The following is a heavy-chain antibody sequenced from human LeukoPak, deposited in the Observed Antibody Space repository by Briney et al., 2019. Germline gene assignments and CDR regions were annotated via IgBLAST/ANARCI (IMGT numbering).Heavy chain of an antibody. V-gene: IGHV3-30*03. CDR1: GFTFSSYG. Sequence: GGSLRLSCAASGFTFSSYGMHWVRQAPGKGLEWVAVISYDGSNKYYADSVKGRFTISRDNSKNTLYLQMNSLRAEDTAVYYCVGGSGSYGFRYFDYWGQGTLVTVSS. D-gene: IGHD3-10*01. CDR2: ISYDGSNK. J-gene: IGHJ4*02. CDR3: VGGSGSYGFRYFDY.